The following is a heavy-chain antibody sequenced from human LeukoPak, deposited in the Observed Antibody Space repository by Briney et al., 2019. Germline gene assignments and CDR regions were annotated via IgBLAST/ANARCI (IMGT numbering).Heavy chain of an antibody. CDR3: AISLDRYNIVGYYYGMDV. Sequence: PGGSLGLSCVASGFTFSSYVMSWVRQAPGKGLEWVSAIRGSGGSTYYADSVKGRFTISRDNSKNTLYLQMNNLGAEDTAVYYCAISLDRYNIVGYYYGMDVWGQGTTVTVSS. J-gene: IGHJ6*02. CDR1: GFTFSSYV. V-gene: IGHV3-23*01. D-gene: IGHD1-1*01. CDR2: IRGSGGST.